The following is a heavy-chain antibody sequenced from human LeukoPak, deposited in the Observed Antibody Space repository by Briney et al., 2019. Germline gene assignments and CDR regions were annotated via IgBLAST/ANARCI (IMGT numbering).Heavy chain of an antibody. CDR2: IHYTGST. J-gene: IGHJ5*02. V-gene: IGHV4-59*08. Sequence: SETLSLTCTVSGGSISSSYWSWIRQPPGKGLEWIGYIHYTGSTNYNPSLKSRATISVDTSKAHFSLKLSSATAADTAVYYCARHDPGWFDTWGQGTLVTVSS. CDR1: GGSISSSY. D-gene: IGHD7-27*01. CDR3: ARHDPGWFDT.